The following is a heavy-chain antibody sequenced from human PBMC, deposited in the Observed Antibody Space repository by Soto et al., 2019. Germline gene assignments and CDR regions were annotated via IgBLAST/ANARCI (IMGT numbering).Heavy chain of an antibody. J-gene: IGHJ3*02. CDR2: ISYDGSNK. CDR3: ARASSGWYKDAFDI. CDR1: GFTFSSYA. V-gene: IGHV3-30-3*01. D-gene: IGHD6-19*01. Sequence: QVQLVESGGGVVQPGRSLRLSCAASGFTFSSYAMHWVRQAPGKGLEWVAVISYDGSNKYSADSVKGRFTISRDNSKNTLSLQMNSLRAEDTAVYYCARASSGWYKDAFDIWGQGTMVTVSS.